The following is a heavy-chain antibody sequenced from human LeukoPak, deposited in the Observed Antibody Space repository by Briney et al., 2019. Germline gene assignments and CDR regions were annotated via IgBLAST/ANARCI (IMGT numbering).Heavy chain of an antibody. V-gene: IGHV1-58*02. D-gene: IGHD2-8*01. Sequence: SVKVSCKASGFTFTSSAMQWVRQARGQRLEWIGWIVVGSGNTNYAQKFQERVTITRDMSTSTAYMELSSLRSEDTAVYYCARSMVVAYYYYLDVWGKGTTVTISS. J-gene: IGHJ6*03. CDR3: ARSMVVAYYYYLDV. CDR2: IVVGSGNT. CDR1: GFTFTSSA.